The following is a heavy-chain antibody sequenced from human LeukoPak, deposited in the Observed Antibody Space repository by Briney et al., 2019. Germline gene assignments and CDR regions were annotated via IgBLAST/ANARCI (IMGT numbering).Heavy chain of an antibody. V-gene: IGHV3-21*01. Sequence: PGGPLPPPSVASGSPSIGTSRHWSRRPPGRGWIGFSLICGYRTLTTYADPVQGRFTISRDNAKNSLYLQMNSLRAKDTAVYYCARDNYDSSGYYFDWGQGTLVSVSS. J-gene: IGHJ4*02. CDR3: ARDNYDSSGYYFD. CDR2: ICGYRTLT. D-gene: IGHD3-22*01. CDR1: GSPSIGTS.